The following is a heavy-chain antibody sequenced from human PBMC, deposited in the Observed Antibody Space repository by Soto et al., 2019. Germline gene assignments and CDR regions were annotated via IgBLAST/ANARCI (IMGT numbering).Heavy chain of an antibody. J-gene: IGHJ4*02. CDR3: ARTEGSRGIGWFGCDY. V-gene: IGHV1-18*01. D-gene: IGHD3-10*01. CDR2: ISAYNGNT. Sequence: QVQLVQSGAEVKKPGASVKVSCKASGYPFTSYGISWVRQAPGQGLEGMGWISAYNGNTNYAQKLQGRVTMTTDTSTSTAYMELRSLRSDDTAVYYCARTEGSRGIGWFGCDYWGQGTLVTVSS. CDR1: GYPFTSYG.